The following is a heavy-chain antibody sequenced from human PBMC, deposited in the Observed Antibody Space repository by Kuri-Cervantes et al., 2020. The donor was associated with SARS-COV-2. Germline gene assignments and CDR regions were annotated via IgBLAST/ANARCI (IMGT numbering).Heavy chain of an antibody. CDR3: TTGLLGYYFDY. V-gene: IGHV3-72*01. D-gene: IGHD3-16*01. J-gene: IGHJ4*02. CDR1: GFTFSDHY. CDR2: TRNKANSYTT. Sequence: GESLKISCAASGFTFSDHYMDWVRQAPGKGLEWVGRTRNKANSYTTEYAASVKGRFTISRDDSKNTLYLQMNSLKTEDTAVYYCTTGLLGYYFDYWGQGTLVTVSS.